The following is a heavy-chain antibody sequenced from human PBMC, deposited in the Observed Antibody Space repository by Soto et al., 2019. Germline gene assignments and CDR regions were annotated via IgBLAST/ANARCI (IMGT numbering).Heavy chain of an antibody. Sequence: SVKVSCKAPGGTFSTYAISWVRQAPGQGLEWMGGVIPIFGTPKYAQKFQGRVTITADESTSTGYMELRSLRSEDTAVHYCARSQGGSSSLDIYYYYYYGMDVWGQGTTVTVSS. J-gene: IGHJ6*02. V-gene: IGHV1-69*13. D-gene: IGHD2-15*01. CDR2: VIPIFGTP. CDR3: ARSQGGSSSLDIYYYYYYGMDV. CDR1: GGTFSTYA.